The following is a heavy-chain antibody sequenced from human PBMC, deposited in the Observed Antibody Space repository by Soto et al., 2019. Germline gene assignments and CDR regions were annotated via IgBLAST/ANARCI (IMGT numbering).Heavy chain of an antibody. CDR1: GGSFSGYY. Sequence: SETLSLTCAVYGGSFSGYYWSWIRQPPGKGLEWIGEINHSGSTNYNPSLKSRVTISVDTSKNQFSLKLSSVTAADTAVYYCARGGGYDFWRGYYYGMDVWGQGTTVTVSS. CDR3: ARGGGYDFWRGYYYGMDV. D-gene: IGHD3-3*01. V-gene: IGHV4-34*01. CDR2: INHSGST. J-gene: IGHJ6*02.